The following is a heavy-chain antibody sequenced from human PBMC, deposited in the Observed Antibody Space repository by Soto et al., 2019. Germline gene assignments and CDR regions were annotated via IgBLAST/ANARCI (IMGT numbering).Heavy chain of an antibody. J-gene: IGHJ4*02. CDR1: GFTFSSYS. V-gene: IGHV3-48*01. CDR3: ARGPYSSSLFYFDY. D-gene: IGHD6-6*01. CDR2: ISSSSSTI. Sequence: PGGSLRLSCAASGFTFSSYSMNWVRQAPGKGLEWVSYISSSSSTIYYADSVKGRFTISRDNAKNSLYLQMNSLRAEDTAVYYCARGPYSSSLFYFDYWGQGTLVTVSS.